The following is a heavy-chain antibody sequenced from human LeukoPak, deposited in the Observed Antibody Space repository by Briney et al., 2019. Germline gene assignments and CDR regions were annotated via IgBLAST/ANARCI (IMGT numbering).Heavy chain of an antibody. CDR2: IISSGSTI. CDR1: GYSFSDYD. D-gene: IGHD3-10*01. J-gene: IGHJ3*02. V-gene: IGHV3-11*01. CDR3: AKSNGYGLVDI. Sequence: GGSLRLSCAASGYSFSDYDMSWIRQAPGKGLEWVSYIISSGSTIYYADSVKGRFTISRDNAKNSLYLQMNSLTAADTAVYYCAKSNGYGLVDIWGQGTMVTVSS.